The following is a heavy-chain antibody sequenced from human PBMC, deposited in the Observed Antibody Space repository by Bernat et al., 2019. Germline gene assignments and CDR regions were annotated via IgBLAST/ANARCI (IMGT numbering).Heavy chain of an antibody. D-gene: IGHD3-16*01. CDR1: GYSFSTYW. CDR2: IYPGDSDT. Sequence: EVQLVQSGAEVKKSGESLTIPCKSSGYSFSTYWIGWVRQMPGKGLEWMGIIYPGDSDTRYSPSFQGPATISADKSISTAYLQWNSLKASDTAMYYRARHRIRGGQYDAFDIWGQGTMVTVSS. V-gene: IGHV5-51*01. J-gene: IGHJ3*02. CDR3: ARHRIRGGQYDAFDI.